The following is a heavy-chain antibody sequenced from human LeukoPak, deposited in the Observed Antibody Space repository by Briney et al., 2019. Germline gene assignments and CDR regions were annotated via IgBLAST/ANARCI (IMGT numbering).Heavy chain of an antibody. Sequence: GGSLRLSCAASGFPFSRYSMNWVRQAPGEGPEWVSSITSSSSNKDYVDSVKGRFTVSRDNAKNSLYLLMNSLKTEDTAVYYCVRAEDGYNYWGQGTLVTVSS. CDR1: GFPFSRYS. J-gene: IGHJ4*02. D-gene: IGHD5-24*01. CDR2: ITSSSSNK. CDR3: VRAEDGYNY. V-gene: IGHV3-21*04.